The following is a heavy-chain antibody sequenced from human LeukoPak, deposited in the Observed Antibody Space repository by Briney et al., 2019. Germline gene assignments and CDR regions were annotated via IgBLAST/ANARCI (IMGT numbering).Heavy chain of an antibody. CDR2: IYHSGST. Sequence: SETLSLTCTVSGYSISSGYYWGWIRQPPGKGLEWIGSIYHSGSTYYNPSLKSRVTISVDTSKNQFSLKLSFVTAADTAVYYCARDPHDRYYYDSSGYHHYWGQGTLVTVSS. D-gene: IGHD3-22*01. CDR3: ARDPHDRYYYDSSGYHHY. V-gene: IGHV4-38-2*02. J-gene: IGHJ4*02. CDR1: GYSISSGYY.